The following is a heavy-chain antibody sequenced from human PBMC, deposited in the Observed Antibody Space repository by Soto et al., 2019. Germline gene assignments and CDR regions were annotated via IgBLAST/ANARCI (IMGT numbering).Heavy chain of an antibody. D-gene: IGHD3-16*01. CDR2: IWYDGSNT. Sequence: GGSLRLSCAASGFTFSSLGMHWVRQAPGKGLEWVAVIWYDGSNTYYADSVKGRFTISRDNSKNTLYLQMNSLRVEDTAVYYCARPRGGQPGPFDDWGQGTLVTVSS. CDR3: ARPRGGQPGPFDD. J-gene: IGHJ4*02. V-gene: IGHV3-33*01. CDR1: GFTFSSLG.